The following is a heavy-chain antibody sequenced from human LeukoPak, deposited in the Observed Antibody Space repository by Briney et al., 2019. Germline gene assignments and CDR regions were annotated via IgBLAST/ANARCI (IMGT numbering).Heavy chain of an antibody. CDR1: GYTFTSYG. Sequence: ASVKVSCKASGYTFTSYGISWVRQAPGQGLEWMGWISAYNGNTNYAQKLQGRVTMTTDTSTSTAYMELRSLRSDDTAVYYCARTYSSSWHGPNDYWGQGTLVTVSS. CDR2: ISAYNGNT. CDR3: ARTYSSSWHGPNDY. J-gene: IGHJ4*02. V-gene: IGHV1-18*01. D-gene: IGHD6-13*01.